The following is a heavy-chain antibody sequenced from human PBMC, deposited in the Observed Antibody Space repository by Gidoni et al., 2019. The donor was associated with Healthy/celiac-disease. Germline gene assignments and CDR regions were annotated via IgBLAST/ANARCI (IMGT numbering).Heavy chain of an antibody. D-gene: IGHD6-19*01. CDR1: GGSFSGYY. CDR2: INHSGST. V-gene: IGHV4-34*01. Sequence: QVQLQQWGAGRLKPSETLSLTCAVDGGSFSGYYWSWIRQPPGKGLEWIGEINHSGSTNYNPSLKSRVTISVDTSKNQFSLKLNSVTAADAAVFYCARRGYSSGWYGAFDIWGQGTMVTVSS. CDR3: ARRGYSSGWYGAFDI. J-gene: IGHJ3*02.